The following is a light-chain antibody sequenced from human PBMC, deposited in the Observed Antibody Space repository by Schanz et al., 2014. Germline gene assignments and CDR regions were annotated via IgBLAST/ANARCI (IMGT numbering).Light chain of an antibody. CDR1: QSITSR. Sequence: DIQMTQSPSPLSASVGDRVTITCRARQSITSRLAWYQQKPGNAPKLLIYKTSSLESGVPSRFSGSGSGTQFTLTISSLQPDDFATYYCQQLNSYPLTFGGGTKVEIK. CDR2: KTS. J-gene: IGKJ4*01. V-gene: IGKV1-5*03. CDR3: QQLNSYPLT.